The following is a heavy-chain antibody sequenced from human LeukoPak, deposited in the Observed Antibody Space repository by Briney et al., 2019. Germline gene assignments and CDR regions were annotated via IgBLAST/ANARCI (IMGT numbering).Heavy chain of an antibody. V-gene: IGHV4-34*01. CDR1: GGSISGYY. CDR2: INHSGST. J-gene: IGHJ4*02. CDR3: ARAEYSSGWYE. D-gene: IGHD6-19*01. Sequence: PSETLSLTCTVSGGSISGYYWSWIRQPPGKGLEWIGEINHSGSTNYNPSLKSRVTISVDTSKNQFSLKLSSVTAADTAVYYCARAEYSSGWYEWGQGTLVTVSS.